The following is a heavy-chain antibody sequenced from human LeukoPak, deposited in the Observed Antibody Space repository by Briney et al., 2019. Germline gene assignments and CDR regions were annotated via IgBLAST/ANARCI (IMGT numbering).Heavy chain of an antibody. J-gene: IGHJ4*02. CDR1: GFTFSNYE. V-gene: IGHV3-48*03. CDR3: ASRRDY. Sequence: PGGSLRVSCAVSGFTFSNYEMNWVRQAPGKGLEWVSNIGSSGRTIFYADSVKGRFTISRDNAKNSLYLQMNSLRVEDTAVYYCASRRDYWGQGTLVTVSS. CDR2: IGSSGRTI.